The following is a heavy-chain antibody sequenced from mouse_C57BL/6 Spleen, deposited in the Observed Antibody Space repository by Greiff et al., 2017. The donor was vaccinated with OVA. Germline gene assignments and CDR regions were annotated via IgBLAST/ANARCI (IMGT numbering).Heavy chain of an antibody. CDR2: IYPGSGNT. V-gene: IGHV1-76*01. Sequence: VQLQQSGAELVRPGASVKLSCKASGYTFTDYYINWVKQRPGQGLEWIARIYPGSGNTYYNEKFKGKATLTAEKSSSTAYMQLSSLTSEDSAVYFCARGHYDYDGAWFAYWGQGTLVTVSA. CDR3: ARGHYDYDGAWFAY. J-gene: IGHJ3*01. D-gene: IGHD2-4*01. CDR1: GYTFTDYY.